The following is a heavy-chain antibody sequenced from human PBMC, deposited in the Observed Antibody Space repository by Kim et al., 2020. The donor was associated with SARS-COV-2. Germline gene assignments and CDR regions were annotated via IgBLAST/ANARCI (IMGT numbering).Heavy chain of an antibody. J-gene: IGHJ4*02. CDR3: ARDTFVYYDTMVVQYYFDY. Sequence: GGSLRLSCAASGFTFSSYWMSWVRQAPGKGLEWVANIKQDGSEKYYVDSVKGRFTISRDNAKNSLYLQMNSLRAEDTAVYYCARDTFVYYDTMVVQYYFDYWGQGTLVTVSS. V-gene: IGHV3-7*01. CDR1: GFTFSSYW. D-gene: IGHD3-22*01. CDR2: IKQDGSEK.